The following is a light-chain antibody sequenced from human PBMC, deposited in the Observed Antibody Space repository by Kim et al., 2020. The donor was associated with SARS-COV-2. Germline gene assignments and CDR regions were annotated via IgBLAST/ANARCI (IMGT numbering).Light chain of an antibody. CDR3: QSGGGRGTYV. Sequence: SPGQTARSTRGGDAVPEKEAWWYQQKAGQAPLLRRYKESERPSGIPGRFSGSRAGTTVTLTIRGGQGGDGADYYWQSGGGRGTYVFGTGTKVTVL. J-gene: IGLJ1*01. CDR2: KES. V-gene: IGLV3-25*03. CDR1: AVPEKE.